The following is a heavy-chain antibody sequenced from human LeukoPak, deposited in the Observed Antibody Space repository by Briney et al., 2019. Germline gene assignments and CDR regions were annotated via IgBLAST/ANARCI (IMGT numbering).Heavy chain of an antibody. CDR3: ARHLHPHNSGSYFFDKYYFDY. CDR1: GGSISSGGYS. V-gene: IGHV4-30-2*01. D-gene: IGHD1-26*01. Sequence: PSQTLSLTCAVSGGSISSGGYSWSWVRQPPGKGLEWIVYIYHSGSTNYNPSLKSRVTISVDTSKNQFSLKLSSVTAADTAVYYCARHLHPHNSGSYFFDKYYFDYWGQGTLVTVSS. J-gene: IGHJ4*02. CDR2: IYHSGST.